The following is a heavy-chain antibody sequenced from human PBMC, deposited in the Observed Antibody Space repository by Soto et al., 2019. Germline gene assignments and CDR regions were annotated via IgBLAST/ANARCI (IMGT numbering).Heavy chain of an antibody. Sequence: EVQLVESGGGLVQPGGSLRLSCAASGFTFSSYDMHWVRQATGKGLEWVSAIGTAGDTYYPGSVKGRFTISRENAKNSLYLQMNSLRAEDTAVYYCAXALRGRYYYYYGMDVWGQGTTVTVSS. CDR2: IGTAGDT. V-gene: IGHV3-13*01. D-gene: IGHD3-16*01. CDR3: AXALRGRYYYYYGMDV. CDR1: GFTFSSYD. J-gene: IGHJ6*02.